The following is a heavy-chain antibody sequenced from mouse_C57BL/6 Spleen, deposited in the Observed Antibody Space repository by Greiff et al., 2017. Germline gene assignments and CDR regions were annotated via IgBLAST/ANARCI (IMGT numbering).Heavy chain of an antibody. V-gene: IGHV1-15*01. CDR1: GYTFTDYE. Sequence: VQLQQSGAELVRPGASVTLSCKASGYTFTDYEMHWVKQTPVHGLEWIGAIDPETGGTAYNQKFKGKAILTADKSSSTAYMELRSLTSEDSAVYYCTSFLWFAYWGQGTLVTVSA. J-gene: IGHJ3*01. CDR3: TSFLWFAY. CDR2: IDPETGGT.